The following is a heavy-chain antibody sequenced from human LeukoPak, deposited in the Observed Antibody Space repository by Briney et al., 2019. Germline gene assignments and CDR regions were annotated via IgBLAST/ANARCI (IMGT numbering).Heavy chain of an antibody. CDR2: INPSGGST. V-gene: IGHV1-46*01. Sequence: ASVKVSCKASGYTFTGYYMHWVRQAPGQGLEWMGIINPSGGSTSYAQKFQGRVTMTRDTSTSTVYMELSSLRSEDTAVYYCARGAPYYYDSSGYYAGYYYYYGMDVWGQGTTVTVSS. J-gene: IGHJ6*02. CDR3: ARGAPYYYDSSGYYAGYYYYYGMDV. D-gene: IGHD3-22*01. CDR1: GYTFTGYY.